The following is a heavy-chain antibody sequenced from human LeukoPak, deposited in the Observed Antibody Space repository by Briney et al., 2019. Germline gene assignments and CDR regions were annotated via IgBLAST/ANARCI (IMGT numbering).Heavy chain of an antibody. D-gene: IGHD3-22*01. CDR1: GGSLSSGSYY. CDR3: ARVTTGGYYNC. Sequence: SQTLCLTCTDPGGSLSSGSYYWSWIRQPAGKGLGWIGRIYTSGSTNSNPSFKSRATISVDTSKSQFYLTLSSVTAAETAVYYCARVTTGGYYNCWGQGTLVTVSS. CDR2: IYTSGST. V-gene: IGHV4-61*02. J-gene: IGHJ4*02.